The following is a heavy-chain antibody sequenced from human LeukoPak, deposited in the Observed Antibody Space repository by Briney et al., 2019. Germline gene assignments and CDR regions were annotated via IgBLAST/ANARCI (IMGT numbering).Heavy chain of an antibody. CDR1: GFTFSSYS. V-gene: IGHV3-48*02. CDR3: ARDRMDYYDSSGALPMDV. Sequence: GGSLRLSCAASGFTFSSYSMNWVRHAPGKGLEWVSYISSSSSTIYYADSVKGRFTTSRDNAKNSLYLQMNSLRDEDTAVYYCARDRMDYYDSSGALPMDVWGQGTTVTVSS. CDR2: ISSSSSTI. D-gene: IGHD3-22*01. J-gene: IGHJ6*02.